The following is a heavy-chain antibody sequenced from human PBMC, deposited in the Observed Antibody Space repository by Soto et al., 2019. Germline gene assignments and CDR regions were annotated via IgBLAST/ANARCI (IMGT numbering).Heavy chain of an antibody. Sequence: SETLSLTCTVSGGSIRGYYWSWIRQSAGMGLEWIGRMHTSGSTNYNPSLKSRVTISVDMSKNQISLKLTSVTAADTALYYCVRASMPKAHFDSWGQGTLVTVSS. J-gene: IGHJ4*02. D-gene: IGHD2-2*01. CDR3: VRASMPKAHFDS. CDR2: MHTSGST. CDR1: GGSIRGYY. V-gene: IGHV4-4*07.